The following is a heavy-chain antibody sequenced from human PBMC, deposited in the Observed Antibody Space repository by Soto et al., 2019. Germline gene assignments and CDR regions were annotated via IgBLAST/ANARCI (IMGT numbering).Heavy chain of an antibody. CDR3: ARDHYDILTGYYNRPDY. D-gene: IGHD3-9*01. CDR1: GYTFTSYG. CDR2: ISAYNGNT. Sequence: ASVKVSCKASGYTFTSYGISWVRQAPGQGLEWMGWISAYNGNTNYAQKLQGRVTMTTDTSTSTAYMELRSLRSDDTAVYYCARDHYDILTGYYNRPDYWGQGTLVTVSS. V-gene: IGHV1-18*01. J-gene: IGHJ4*02.